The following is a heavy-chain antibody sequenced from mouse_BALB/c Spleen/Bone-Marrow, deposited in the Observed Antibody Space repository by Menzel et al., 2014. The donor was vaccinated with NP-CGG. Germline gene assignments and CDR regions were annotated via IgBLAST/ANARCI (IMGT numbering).Heavy chain of an antibody. CDR2: IYPGSGNT. CDR3: ARAASLDY. V-gene: IGHV1-77*01. CDR1: GYTFTDYY. J-gene: IGHJ4*01. Sequence: QVQLQQSGAELARPGASVKLSCKASGYTFTDYYVSWVKQRTGQGLEWIGEIYPGSGNTYYNEKFKGKATLTADRSSSTAYMQPSSLTSEDSAVYFCARAASLDYWGQGTSVTVSS.